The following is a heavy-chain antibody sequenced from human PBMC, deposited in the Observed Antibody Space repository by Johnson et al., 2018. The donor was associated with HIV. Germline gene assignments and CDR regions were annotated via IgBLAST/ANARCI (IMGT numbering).Heavy chain of an antibody. CDR1: GFTVSSNY. CDR2: IYSGGST. V-gene: IGHV3-66*02. CDR3: ARVYSSSSAHAFDI. D-gene: IGHD6-6*01. J-gene: IGHJ3*02. Sequence: VQLVESGGALVQPGGSLRLSCAASGFTVSSNYMSWVRQAPGKGLEWVSVIYSGGSTYYADSVKGRFTISRDNSKNTLYLQMNSLRAEDTAVYYCARVYSSSSAHAFDIWGQGTMVTVSS.